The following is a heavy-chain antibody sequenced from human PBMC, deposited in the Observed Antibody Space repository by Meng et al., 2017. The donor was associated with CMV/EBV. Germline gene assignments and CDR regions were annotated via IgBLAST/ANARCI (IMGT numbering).Heavy chain of an antibody. Sequence: GESLKISCAASGFTFSSYGMHWVRQAPGKGLEWVSYISSSGSTIYYADSVKGRFTISRDNAKNSLYLQMNSLRAEDTAVYYCARQYSGLTREIDYWGQGTLVTVSS. D-gene: IGHD5-12*01. V-gene: IGHV3-48*04. CDR1: GFTFSSYG. CDR3: ARQYSGLTREIDY. J-gene: IGHJ4*02. CDR2: ISSSGSTI.